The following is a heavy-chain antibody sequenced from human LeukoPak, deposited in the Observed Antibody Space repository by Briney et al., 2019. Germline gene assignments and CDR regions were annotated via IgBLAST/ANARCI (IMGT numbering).Heavy chain of an antibody. CDR2: IHIGGTNT. V-gene: IGHV3-11*01. CDR3: ATDGAGFDT. J-gene: IGHJ5*02. CDR1: GFTFNDYY. Sequence: NPGGSLRLSCAASGFTFNDYYMSWIRQAPGKGVEWLSYIHIGGTNTHYADSVRGRFTISRDNAKRSLYLEMNNLRAEDTAVYYCATDGAGFDTWGQGVLVTVSS.